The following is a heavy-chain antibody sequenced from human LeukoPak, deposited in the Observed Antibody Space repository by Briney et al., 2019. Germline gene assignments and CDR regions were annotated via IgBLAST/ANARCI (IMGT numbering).Heavy chain of an antibody. V-gene: IGHV3-30*18. J-gene: IGHJ3*02. Sequence: GGSLRLPCAASGLTLSAYGMHWVRQAPGKGLEWVAVISYDGSDKYYADSVKGRFTISRDNSKNTLYLQMDSLEVEDTAVYFCAKDDRVFWKAFDIWGQGTMVTVSS. CDR3: AKDDRVFWKAFDI. D-gene: IGHD1-1*01. CDR2: ISYDGSDK. CDR1: GLTLSAYG.